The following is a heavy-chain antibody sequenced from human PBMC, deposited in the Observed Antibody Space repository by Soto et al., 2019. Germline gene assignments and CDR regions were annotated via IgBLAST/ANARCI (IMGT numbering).Heavy chain of an antibody. Sequence: EVQLLESGGGWVQPGGSLRLSCAASGFTFDIYAMSWVRQAPGKGLEWVSTIIGSGGTPYYADSVKGRFTISRDNSKNTLYVQMNSLRADDTAEYYCAKHSGYDHYYDMDVWGQGTTVTVSS. V-gene: IGHV3-23*01. CDR1: GFTFDIYA. CDR2: IIGSGGTP. J-gene: IGHJ6*02. D-gene: IGHD5-12*01. CDR3: AKHSGYDHYYDMDV.